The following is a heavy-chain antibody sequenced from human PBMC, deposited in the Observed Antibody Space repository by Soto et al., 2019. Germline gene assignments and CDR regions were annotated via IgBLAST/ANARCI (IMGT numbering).Heavy chain of an antibody. CDR2: ISYDGGNK. CDR1: GFTFSGYG. V-gene: IGHV3-30*18. D-gene: IGHD6-13*01. J-gene: IGHJ4*02. CDR3: AKEIHSSSWYSGFDY. Sequence: GGSLRLSCAASGFTFSGYGMHWVRQAPGKGLEWVAVISYDGGNKYYADSVKGRFTISRDDSKNTLYLQMNSLRAEDTAVYYCAKEIHSSSWYSGFDYWGQGTLVTVSS.